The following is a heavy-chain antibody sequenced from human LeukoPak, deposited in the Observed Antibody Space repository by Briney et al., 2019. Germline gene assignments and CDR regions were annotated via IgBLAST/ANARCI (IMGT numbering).Heavy chain of an antibody. CDR1: GFDFDNYW. CDR2: MNQDGSEQ. Sequence: PGGSLRLSCAASGFDFDNYWMTWVRQAPGKGLEWVANMNQDGSEQYYVDSVKGRFTISRDNGKKSLYLQMNSLTVEDAAFYYCAKDKVGARLRYFDSWGQGTLVTVSS. D-gene: IGHD1-26*01. V-gene: IGHV3-7*03. CDR3: AKDKVGARLRYFDS. J-gene: IGHJ4*02.